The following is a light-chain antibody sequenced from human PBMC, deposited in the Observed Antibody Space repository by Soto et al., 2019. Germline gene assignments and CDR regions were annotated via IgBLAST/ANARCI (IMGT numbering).Light chain of an antibody. Sequence: QSVLTQPASVSGSPGQSITISCTGTSSDVGGYNYVSWYQQHPGKAPKLLIYEVSNRPSGVSNRFSGSKSGNTASLTISGLQADDEAQYYCSSYKTRSSVIFCGGTQLTVL. CDR1: SSDVGGYNY. J-gene: IGLJ2*01. CDR2: EVS. CDR3: SSYKTRSSVI. V-gene: IGLV2-14*01.